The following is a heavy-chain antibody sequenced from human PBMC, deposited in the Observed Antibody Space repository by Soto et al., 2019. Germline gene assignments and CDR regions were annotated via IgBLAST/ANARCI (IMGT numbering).Heavy chain of an antibody. Sequence: GGSLRLSCAASGFTFSSYSMNWVRQAPGKGLEWVSYISSSSSTIYYADSVKGRFTISRDNAKNSLYLQMNSLRAEDTAVYYCARDRPGTVWDDSSGPTHYYYYYGMDVWGQGTTVTVSS. V-gene: IGHV3-48*01. CDR1: GFTFSSYS. D-gene: IGHD3-22*01. CDR3: ARDRPGTVWDDSSGPTHYYYYYGMDV. J-gene: IGHJ6*02. CDR2: ISSSSSTI.